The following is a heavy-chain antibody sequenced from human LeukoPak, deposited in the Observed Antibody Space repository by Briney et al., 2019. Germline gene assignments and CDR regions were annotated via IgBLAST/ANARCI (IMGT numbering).Heavy chain of an antibody. D-gene: IGHD2-15*01. V-gene: IGHV3-30*04. Sequence: GRSLRLSCAASGFTFSSYAMHWVRQAPGKGLEWVAFISYDGSNKYYADSVKGRFTISRDNSKNTLYLQMNSLRAEDTAVYYCATGIGYCSGGSCRDYFDYWGQGTLVTVSS. CDR3: ATGIGYCSGGSCRDYFDY. CDR1: GFTFSSYA. CDR2: ISYDGSNK. J-gene: IGHJ4*02.